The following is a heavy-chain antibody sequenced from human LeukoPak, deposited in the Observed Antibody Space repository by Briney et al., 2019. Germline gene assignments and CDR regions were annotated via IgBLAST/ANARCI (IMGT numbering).Heavy chain of an antibody. V-gene: IGHV3-21*01. Sequence: GGSLRLSCAASGFTFSSYSMNWVRQAPGKGLEWVSSISSSSSYIYYADSVKGRFTISRDNAKNSLYLQMNSLRAEDTAVYYCARDIGGYSYGFGPWGQGTLVTVSS. CDR1: GFTFSSYS. CDR2: ISSSSSYI. CDR3: ARDIGGYSYGFGP. J-gene: IGHJ5*02. D-gene: IGHD5-18*01.